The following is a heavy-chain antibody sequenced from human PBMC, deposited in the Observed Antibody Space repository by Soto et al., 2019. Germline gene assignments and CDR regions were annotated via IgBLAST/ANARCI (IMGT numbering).Heavy chain of an antibody. CDR2: LYSSGST. D-gene: IGHD2-8*02. J-gene: IGHJ3*02. CDR3: PRRTPGTGYI. CDR1: GGSISGYQ. Sequence: SESLSLSCIVSGGSISGYQWSWIRQPPGKGLEWIAYLYSSGSTNYNPSLKSRVTISLDTSKSQFSLKLSSVTAADTAVYYCPRRTPGTGYIWGQGTMVT. V-gene: IGHV4-59*08.